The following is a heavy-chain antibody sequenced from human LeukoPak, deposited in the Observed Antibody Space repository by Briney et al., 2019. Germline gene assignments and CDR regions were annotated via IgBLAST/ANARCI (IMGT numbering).Heavy chain of an antibody. CDR3: ARARAVAGTPKY. V-gene: IGHV3-21*01. CDR1: GFTFSSYA. J-gene: IGHJ4*02. CDR2: ISSSSSYI. D-gene: IGHD6-19*01. Sequence: GGSLRLSCAASGFTFSSYAMSWVRQAPGKGLEWVSSISSSSSYIYYADSVKGRFTISRDNAKNSLYLQMNSLRAEDTAVYYCARARAVAGTPKYWGQGTLVTVSS.